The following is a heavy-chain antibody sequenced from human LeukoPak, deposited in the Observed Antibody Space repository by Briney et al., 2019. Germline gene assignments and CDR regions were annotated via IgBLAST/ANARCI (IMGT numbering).Heavy chain of an antibody. D-gene: IGHD4-17*01. Sequence: PLETLSLTCTVSGGSISSYYWSWIRQPPGKGLEWIGYIYYSGSTNYNPSLKTRVTISVDKSKNQFSLKLSSVTAADTAVYYCARASHDYGDYSHFDYWGQGTLVTVSS. CDR1: GGSISSYY. J-gene: IGHJ4*02. CDR2: IYYSGST. CDR3: ARASHDYGDYSHFDY. V-gene: IGHV4-59*12.